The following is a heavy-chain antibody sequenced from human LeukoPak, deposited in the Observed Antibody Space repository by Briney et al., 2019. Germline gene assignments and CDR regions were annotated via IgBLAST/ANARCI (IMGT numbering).Heavy chain of an antibody. CDR2: INHSGST. D-gene: IGHD3-10*01. Sequence: SETLSLTCAVYGGSFGGYYWNWIRQPPGKGLEWIGEINHSGSTNYNPSLKSRVTISVDTSKNQFSLKLSSVTAADTAVYYCARLGWLYGSGSMNWFDPWGQGTLVTVST. CDR3: ARLGWLYGSGSMNWFDP. J-gene: IGHJ5*02. V-gene: IGHV4-34*01. CDR1: GGSFGGYY.